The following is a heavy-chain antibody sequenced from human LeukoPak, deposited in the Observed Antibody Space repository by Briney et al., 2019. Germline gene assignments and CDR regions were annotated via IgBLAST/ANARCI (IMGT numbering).Heavy chain of an antibody. CDR1: GYSFRNYW. J-gene: IGHJ3*02. CDR2: IYPGDSDT. D-gene: IGHD6-19*01. CDR3: ARPYSSGPRVAFDI. Sequence: GEALKISCEASGYSFRNYWVAWVRQMPGKGPECMGLIYPGDSDTRYSPSFQGQVTISADKSISTAYLQWSSLKASDTAMYYCARPYSSGPRVAFDIWGQGTMVTVSS. V-gene: IGHV5-51*01.